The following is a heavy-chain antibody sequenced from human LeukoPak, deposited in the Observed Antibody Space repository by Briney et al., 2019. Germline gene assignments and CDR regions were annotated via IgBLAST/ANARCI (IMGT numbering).Heavy chain of an antibody. CDR2: ISPDSVEK. Sequence: ASVKVSCKASGYTFSDYYMHWVRQAPAQGLEWMAWISPDSVEKKYAQKFQGRVTMTRDTSISTAYMELSRLTSDDTAVYYCARKRGVGVDTNAFDIWGQGTMVTASS. J-gene: IGHJ3*02. CDR3: ARKRGVGVDTNAFDI. V-gene: IGHV1-2*02. D-gene: IGHD3-3*01. CDR1: GYTFSDYY.